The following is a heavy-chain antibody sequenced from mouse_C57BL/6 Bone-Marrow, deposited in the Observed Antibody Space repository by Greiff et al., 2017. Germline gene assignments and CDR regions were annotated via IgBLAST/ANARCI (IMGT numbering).Heavy chain of an antibody. CDR1: GYTFTSYG. V-gene: IGHV1-81*01. CDR2: IYPRSGNT. Sequence: QVQLQQSGAELARPGASVKLSCKASGYTFTSYGISWVKQRTGQGLEWIGEIYPRSGNTYYNEKFKGKATLTADKSSSTAYMELRSLTSEDSAVYFCARIQSITTVVATYPDGWGTGTTVTVSS. J-gene: IGHJ1*03. CDR3: ARIQSITTVVATYPDG. D-gene: IGHD1-1*01.